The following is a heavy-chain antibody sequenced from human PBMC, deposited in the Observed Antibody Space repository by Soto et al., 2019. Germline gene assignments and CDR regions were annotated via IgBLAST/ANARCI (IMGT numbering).Heavy chain of an antibody. Sequence: EVQLLESGGALLQPGGALRLSCAASGFTCSNYAMSWVRQAPGKGLEWVSGIGASGAGTYYADFVKGRFIISRDNSKNTLHLQMNSLGAEDPAVYYCALRKTGSYFDYWGQGTLVTVSS. CDR2: IGASGAGT. D-gene: IGHD1-26*01. J-gene: IGHJ4*02. V-gene: IGHV3-23*01. CDR3: ALRKTGSYFDY. CDR1: GFTCSNYA.